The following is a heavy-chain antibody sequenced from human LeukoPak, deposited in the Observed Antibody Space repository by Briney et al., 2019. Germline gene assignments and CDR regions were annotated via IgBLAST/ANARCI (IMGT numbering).Heavy chain of an antibody. CDR3: ARVSQEKTKLRFLGFDY. CDR2: IIRIFGTA. Sequence: GASVKVSCKASGGTFSSYAISWVRQAPGQGLEWIGGIIRIFGTANYAQKFQGRVTITADESTSTAYMELSSLRSEDTAVYYCARVSQEKTKLRFLGFDYWGQGTLVTVSS. CDR1: GGTFSSYA. V-gene: IGHV1-69*13. J-gene: IGHJ4*02. D-gene: IGHD3-3*01.